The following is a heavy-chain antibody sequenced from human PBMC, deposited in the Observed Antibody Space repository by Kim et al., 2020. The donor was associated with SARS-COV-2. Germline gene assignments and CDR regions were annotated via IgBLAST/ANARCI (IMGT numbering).Heavy chain of an antibody. D-gene: IGHD3-16*01. Sequence: GGSLRLSCAASGFTFDDYAMHWVRQAPGKGLEWVSGISWNSGSIGYADSVKGRFTISRDNAKNSLYLQMNSLRAEDTALYYCAKDLMLDYWGQGTLVTVSS. V-gene: IGHV3-9*01. J-gene: IGHJ4*02. CDR1: GFTFDDYA. CDR3: AKDLMLDY. CDR2: ISWNSGSI.